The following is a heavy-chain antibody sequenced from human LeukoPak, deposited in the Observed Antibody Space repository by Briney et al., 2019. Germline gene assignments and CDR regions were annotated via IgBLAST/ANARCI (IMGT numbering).Heavy chain of an antibody. Sequence: RGSLRLSCAASGFTFSSYAMSWVRQAPGKGLEWVSAISGSGGSTYYADSVKGRFTISRDNSKNTLYLQMNSLRAEDTAVYYCARAGLMVRGVEFDYWGQGTLVTVSS. J-gene: IGHJ4*02. V-gene: IGHV3-23*01. CDR1: GFTFSSYA. D-gene: IGHD3-10*01. CDR2: ISGSGGST. CDR3: ARAGLMVRGVEFDY.